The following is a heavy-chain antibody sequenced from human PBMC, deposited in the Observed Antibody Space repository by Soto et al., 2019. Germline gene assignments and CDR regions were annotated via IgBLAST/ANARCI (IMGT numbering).Heavy chain of an antibody. V-gene: IGHV4-30-4*01. D-gene: IGHD3-16*02. CDR1: GGSISSGDYY. J-gene: IGHJ5*02. CDR2: IYYSGST. Sequence: QVQLQESGPGLVKPSQTLSLTCTVSGGSISSGDYYWSWIRQPPGKGLEWTGYIYYSGSTYYNPSLKSRVTISVDTSKNQFSLKLSSVTAADTAVYYCARAVIQPKLDNWFDPWGQGTLVTVSS. CDR3: ARAVIQPKLDNWFDP.